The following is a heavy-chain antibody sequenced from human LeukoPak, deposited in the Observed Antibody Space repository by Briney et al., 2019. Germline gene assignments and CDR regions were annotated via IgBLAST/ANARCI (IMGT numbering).Heavy chain of an antibody. CDR3: AKDPASSGWYPNWFDP. Sequence: GGSLRLSCAASGFTFSSYAMSWVRQAPGKGLEWVSAISGSGGSTYYADSVKGRFTISRDNSKNTLYLQMNSLRAEDTAVYYCAKDPASSGWYPNWFDPWGQGTLVTVSS. V-gene: IGHV3-23*01. D-gene: IGHD6-19*01. CDR2: ISGSGGST. J-gene: IGHJ5*02. CDR1: GFTFSSYA.